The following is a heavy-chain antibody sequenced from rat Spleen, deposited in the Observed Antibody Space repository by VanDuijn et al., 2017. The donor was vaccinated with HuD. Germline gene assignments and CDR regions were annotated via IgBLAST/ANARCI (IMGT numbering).Heavy chain of an antibody. CDR3: ARDGTYNYGFAY. Sequence: EVQLVESGGGLVRPGRSLKLSCAASGFTFSNYYMAWVRQAPTKGLEWVAYISTGGGGTYYRGSVKGRFTISRDNAKSTLYLQMDSLRSEDTATYYCARDGTYNYGFAYWGQGTQVTVSS. V-gene: IGHV5-27*01. CDR1: GFTFSNYY. J-gene: IGHJ3*01. CDR2: ISTGGGGT. D-gene: IGHD4-3*01.